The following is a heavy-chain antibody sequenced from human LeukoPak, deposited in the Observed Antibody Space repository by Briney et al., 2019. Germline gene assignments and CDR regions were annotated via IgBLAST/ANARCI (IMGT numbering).Heavy chain of an antibody. CDR1: GFTFSSYA. V-gene: IGHV3-30-3*01. Sequence: PGRSLRLSCAASGFTFSSYAMHWVRQAPGKGLEWVAVISYDGSNKYYADSVKGRFTISRDNSKNTLYLQMNSLRAEDTAVYYCARGVSFNFDYWGQGTLVAVSS. CDR2: ISYDGSNK. CDR3: ARGVSFNFDY. J-gene: IGHJ4*02. D-gene: IGHD2-2*01.